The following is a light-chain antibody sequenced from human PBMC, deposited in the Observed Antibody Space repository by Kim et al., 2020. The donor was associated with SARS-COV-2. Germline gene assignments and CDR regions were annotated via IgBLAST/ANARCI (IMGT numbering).Light chain of an antibody. V-gene: IGKV3-20*01. Sequence: SPGERASLSCRASQTISRHYLAWYQQKPGQAPRLLIFGTSNRAIGIPDRFSGSGSGTDFTLTISRLEPEDFAVYYCQQYGSSPPYTFGQGTKLEIK. CDR3: QQYGSSPPYT. CDR2: GTS. CDR1: QTISRHY. J-gene: IGKJ2*01.